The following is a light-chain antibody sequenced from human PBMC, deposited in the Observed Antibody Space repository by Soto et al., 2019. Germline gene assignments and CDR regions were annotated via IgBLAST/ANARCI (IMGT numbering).Light chain of an antibody. V-gene: IGKV3-20*01. CDR3: QQYGNTPPT. Sequence: EIVLTQSPGTLSLSPGERATLSCRASQSVGSTYLAWYQRKAGQAPRLLIFAASIRATGVPDRFSGSGSGTDFPLTISRLEPEDFALYYCQQYGNTPPTFGQGTKLEIK. CDR1: QSVGSTY. CDR2: AAS. J-gene: IGKJ2*01.